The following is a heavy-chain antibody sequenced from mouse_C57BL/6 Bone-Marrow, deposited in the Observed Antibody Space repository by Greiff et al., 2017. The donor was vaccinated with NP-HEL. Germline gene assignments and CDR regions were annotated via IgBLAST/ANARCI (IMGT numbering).Heavy chain of an antibody. Sequence: EVMLVESGGGLVKPGGSLKLSCAASGFTFSDYGMHWVRQAPEKGLEWVAYISSGSSTIYYVDTVKGRFTISRDNAKNTLFLQMTSLRSEDTAMYYCARDYYGSSYVFDYWGQGTTLTVSS. V-gene: IGHV5-17*01. CDR3: ARDYYGSSYVFDY. J-gene: IGHJ2*01. CDR2: ISSGSSTI. CDR1: GFTFSDYG. D-gene: IGHD1-1*01.